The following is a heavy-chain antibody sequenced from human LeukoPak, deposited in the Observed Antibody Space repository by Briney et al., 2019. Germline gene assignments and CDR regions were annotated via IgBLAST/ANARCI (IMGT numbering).Heavy chain of an antibody. D-gene: IGHD6-13*01. J-gene: IGHJ4*02. CDR3: ARWGTGYSSSWSSRDF. V-gene: IGHV4-4*07. CDR2: IYTSGST. CDR1: GGSISSYY. Sequence: PSETLSLTCTVSGGSISSYYWSWIRQPPGKELEWIGRIYTSGSTNYNPSLKSRVTMSVDTSKNQFSLKLTSVTAADTAVYYCARWGTGYSSSWSSRDFWGQGTLVTVSS.